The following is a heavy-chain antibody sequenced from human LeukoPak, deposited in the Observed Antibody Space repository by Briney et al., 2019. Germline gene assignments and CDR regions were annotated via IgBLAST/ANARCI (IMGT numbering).Heavy chain of an antibody. D-gene: IGHD2-21*01. CDR3: AKDKHIDWDAFDI. J-gene: IGHJ3*02. CDR1: GFTFDDYA. V-gene: IGHV3-9*01. Sequence: PGGSLGLSCAASGFTFDDYAMHWVRQAPGKGLEWVSGISWNSDNRGYADSVKGRFTISRDNAKNSLYLQMNSLRADDTAFYYCAKDKHIDWDAFDIWGQGTMVTVSS. CDR2: ISWNSDNR.